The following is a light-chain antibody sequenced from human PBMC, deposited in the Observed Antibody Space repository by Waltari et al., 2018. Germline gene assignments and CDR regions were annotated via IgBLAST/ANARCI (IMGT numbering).Light chain of an antibody. Sequence: DIQMTQAPSTLSPSVGDRVTITCRASQSIATWLAWYQQKPGKAPNLLIYEASSLGSGVPSRFSGSGSGTEFTLTISSLQPDDFATYYCQQYNSYPWTFDQGTKVEIK. CDR1: QSIATW. CDR2: EAS. CDR3: QQYNSYPWT. J-gene: IGKJ1*01. V-gene: IGKV1-5*03.